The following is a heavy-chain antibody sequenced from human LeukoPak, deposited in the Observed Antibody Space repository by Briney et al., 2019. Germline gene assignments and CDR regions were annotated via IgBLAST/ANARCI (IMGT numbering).Heavy chain of an antibody. CDR2: ISAYNGNT. V-gene: IGHV1-18*01. Sequence: ASVKVSCKASGYTFTSYGISWVRQAPGQGLEWMGWISAYNGNTNYAQKLQGRVTMTTDTSTSTAYMELRSLRSDDTAVYYCARNQYSSSWYKWNYMDVWGKGTTVTASS. D-gene: IGHD6-13*01. CDR3: ARNQYSSSWYKWNYMDV. J-gene: IGHJ6*03. CDR1: GYTFTSYG.